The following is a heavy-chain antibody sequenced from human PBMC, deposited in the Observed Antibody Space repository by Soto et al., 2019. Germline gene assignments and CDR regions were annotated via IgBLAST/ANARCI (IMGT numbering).Heavy chain of an antibody. CDR3: EKDRDSRGMDV. Sequence: GGSLRLSCVVSDLSLKSYGMSWVRQAPGKGLEWVSVISGGGGRTDYADSVKGRFTISRDISKNTVFLQMNSLIAEDTAVYYCEKDRDSRGMDVCGQGTTVTVSS. V-gene: IGHV3-23*01. D-gene: IGHD2-21*01. CDR1: DLSLKSYG. CDR2: ISGGGGRT. J-gene: IGHJ6*02.